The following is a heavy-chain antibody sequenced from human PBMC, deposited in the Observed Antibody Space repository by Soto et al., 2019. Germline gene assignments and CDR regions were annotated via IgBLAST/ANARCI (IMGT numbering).Heavy chain of an antibody. J-gene: IGHJ4*02. CDR2: ISVGSTTR. V-gene: IGHV3-48*02. D-gene: IGHD3-22*01. CDR1: GFTFSTYS. Sequence: EVQLVESAGGLVQPGGSLRLSCVASGFTFSTYSMNWVRQAPGTGLELVSYISVGSTTRYYADSVEARFTISRDNAKNSVYLRRNTLRDEATAVSYCARVIAMAVLLHTAPGYCGQGTLVTVS. CDR3: ARVIAMAVLLHTAPGY.